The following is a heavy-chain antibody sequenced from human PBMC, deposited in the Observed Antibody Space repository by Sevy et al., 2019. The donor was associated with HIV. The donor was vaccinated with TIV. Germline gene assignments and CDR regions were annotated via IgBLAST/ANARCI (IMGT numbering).Heavy chain of an antibody. CDR1: GFTFSNYN. J-gene: IGHJ6*02. Sequence: GGSLRLSCAASGFTFSNYNMNWVRQAPGKGLEWVSSISSSSRYIYYAYSMKGRFTISRDNAKNSLYLQMNSLRAEDTAGYYCARVVAYCSGGSCFPGYYYGMDVWGQGTTVTVSS. CDR3: ARVVAYCSGGSCFPGYYYGMDV. V-gene: IGHV3-21*01. CDR2: ISSSSRYI. D-gene: IGHD2-15*01.